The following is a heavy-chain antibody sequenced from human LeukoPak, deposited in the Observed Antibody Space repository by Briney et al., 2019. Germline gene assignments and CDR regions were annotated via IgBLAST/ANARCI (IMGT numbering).Heavy chain of an antibody. CDR1: GGSISSSNW. CDR2: IYHSGST. V-gene: IGHV4-4*02. Sequence: SGTLSLTCAVSGGSISSSNWWSWVRQPPGKGLEWIGEIYHSGSTNYNPSLKSRVTISVDTSKNQFSLKLSSVTAADTAVYYCARVSGPSTTVTKKYHRYYYYMDVWGKGTTVTVSS. CDR3: ARVSGPSTTVTKKYHRYYYYMDV. J-gene: IGHJ6*03. D-gene: IGHD4-17*01.